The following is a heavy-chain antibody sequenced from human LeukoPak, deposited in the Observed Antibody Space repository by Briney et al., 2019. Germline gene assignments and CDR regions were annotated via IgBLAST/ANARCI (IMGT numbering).Heavy chain of an antibody. CDR2: IKEDGSEK. V-gene: IGHV3-7*01. CDR3: ARSLWREDI. D-gene: IGHD3-16*01. Sequence: GGSLRLSCAASGFTFSDYGMHWVRQAPGKGLEWVANIKEDGSEKNYVDSVKGRFAIFRDNAKNSLYLQMNSLRVEDTAVYYCARSLWREDIWGQGTMVTVSS. J-gene: IGHJ3*02. CDR1: GFTFSDYG.